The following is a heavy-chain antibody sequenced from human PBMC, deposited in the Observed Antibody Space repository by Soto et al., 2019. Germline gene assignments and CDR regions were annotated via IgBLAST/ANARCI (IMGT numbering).Heavy chain of an antibody. J-gene: IGHJ4*02. Sequence: GGSLRLSCAASGFTSSSYWMSWVRQAPGKGLEWVANIKQDGSEKYYVDSVKGRFTISRDNAKNSLYLQMNSLRAEDTAVYYCARLNDFWSGYLDYWGQGTLVTVSS. CDR3: ARLNDFWSGYLDY. CDR1: GFTSSSYW. V-gene: IGHV3-7*01. CDR2: IKQDGSEK. D-gene: IGHD3-3*01.